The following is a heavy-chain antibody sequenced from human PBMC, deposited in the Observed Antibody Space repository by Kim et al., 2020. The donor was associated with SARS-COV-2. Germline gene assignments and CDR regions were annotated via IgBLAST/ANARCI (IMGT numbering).Heavy chain of an antibody. J-gene: IGHJ3*02. D-gene: IGHD6-13*01. Sequence: SETLSLTCAVSGGSISSSNWWSWVRQPPGKGLEWIGEIYHSGSTNYNPSLKSRVTISVDKSKNQFSLKLSSVTAADTAVYYCARVSVIAAAGNLEGVMDAFDSWGQGTMVTVSS. CDR2: IYHSGST. V-gene: IGHV4-4*02. CDR1: GGSISSSNW. CDR3: ARVSVIAAAGNLEGVMDAFDS.